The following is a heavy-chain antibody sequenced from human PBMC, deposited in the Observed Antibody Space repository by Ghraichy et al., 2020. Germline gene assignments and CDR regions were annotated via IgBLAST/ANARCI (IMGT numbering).Heavy chain of an antibody. CDR1: GGSISSGGYS. V-gene: IGHV4-30-2*01. CDR2: IYHSGST. Sequence: SETLSLTCAVSGGSISSGGYSWSWIRQPPGKGLEWIGYIYHSGSTYYNPSLKSRVTISVDRSKNQFSLKLSSVTAADTAVYYCARAVPAASPAYYYYYYGMDVWGQGTTVTVSS. D-gene: IGHD2-2*01. CDR3: ARAVPAASPAYYYYYYGMDV. J-gene: IGHJ6*02.